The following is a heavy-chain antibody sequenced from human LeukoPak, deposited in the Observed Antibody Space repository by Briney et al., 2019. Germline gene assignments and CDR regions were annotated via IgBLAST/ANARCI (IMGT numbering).Heavy chain of an antibody. CDR1: GYSISSGYY. CDR3: ARDRYQLPIRSDFDY. J-gene: IGHJ4*02. Sequence: SETLSLTCTVSGYSISSGYYWGWIRQPPWKGLEWIESIYHSGSTYYNPSLKSRVTISVDTSKNQFSLKLSSVTAADTAVYYCARDRYQLPIRSDFDYWGQGTLVTVSS. V-gene: IGHV4-38-2*02. CDR2: IYHSGST. D-gene: IGHD2-2*01.